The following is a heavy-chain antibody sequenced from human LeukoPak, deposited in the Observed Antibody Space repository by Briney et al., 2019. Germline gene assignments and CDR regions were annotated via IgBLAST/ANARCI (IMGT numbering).Heavy chain of an antibody. CDR1: GFTFTPSA. Sequence: GAPLKVSSTASGFTFTPSAMQTVRQAPGHHLEWIGWIVVGSGNTHSAQKFQERVTIARDMSTSTAYMEVSSLRSEETGVYYCAAAPRAHNYLMDVWGKGTSVTVSS. CDR3: AAAPRAHNYLMDV. V-gene: IGHV1-58*02. J-gene: IGHJ6*03. CDR2: IVVGSGNT.